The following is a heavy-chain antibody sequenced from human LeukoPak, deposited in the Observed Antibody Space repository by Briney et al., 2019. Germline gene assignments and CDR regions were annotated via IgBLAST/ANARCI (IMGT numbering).Heavy chain of an antibody. D-gene: IGHD3-9*01. CDR3: ARGLGHYDILTGYYYFDY. Sequence: GGSLRLSCAASGFTFSSYSMNWVRQAPGKGLEWVSSISSSSSYIYYADSVKSRFTISRDNAKNSLYLQMNSLRAEDTAVYYCARGLGHYDILTGYYYFDYWGQGTLVTVSS. J-gene: IGHJ4*02. CDR1: GFTFSSYS. CDR2: ISSSSSYI. V-gene: IGHV3-21*01.